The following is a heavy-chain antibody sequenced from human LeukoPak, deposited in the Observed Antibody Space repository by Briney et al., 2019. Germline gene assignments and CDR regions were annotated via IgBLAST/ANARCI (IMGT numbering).Heavy chain of an antibody. V-gene: IGHV4-38-2*01. CDR1: GYSISSGYY. Sequence: PSETLSLTCAVSGYSISSGYYWGWIRQPPGKGLEWIGSIYHSGSTYYNPSLKSRFTISVDTSKNQFSLKLSSVTAADTAVYYCARVQEWLATDFDYWGQGTLVTVSS. D-gene: IGHD6-19*01. CDR2: IYHSGST. J-gene: IGHJ4*02. CDR3: ARVQEWLATDFDY.